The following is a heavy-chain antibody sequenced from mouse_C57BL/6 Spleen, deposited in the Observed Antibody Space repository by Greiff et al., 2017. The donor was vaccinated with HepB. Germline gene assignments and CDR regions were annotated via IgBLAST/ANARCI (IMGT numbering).Heavy chain of an antibody. CDR3: AREANYGNYERAMDY. J-gene: IGHJ4*01. V-gene: IGHV1-72*01. CDR1: GYTFTSYW. Sequence: QVQLQQPGAELVKPGASVKLSCKASGYTFTSYWMHWVKQRPGRGLEWIGRIDPNSGGTKYNEKFKSKATLTVDKPSSPAYMQLSSLTSEDSAVYYCAREANYGNYERAMDYWGQGTSVTVSS. CDR2: IDPNSGGT. D-gene: IGHD2-1*01.